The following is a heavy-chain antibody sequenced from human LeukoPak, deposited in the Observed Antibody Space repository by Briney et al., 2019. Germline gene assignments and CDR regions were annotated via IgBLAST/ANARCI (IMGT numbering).Heavy chain of an antibody. J-gene: IGHJ2*01. CDR1: GFTFDDYA. CDR2: ISYNSDTI. CDR3: AKDYCGGDCYSGWYFDL. Sequence: GRSLRLSCAASGFTFDDYAMHWVRQAPGEGLEWVSGISYNSDTIAYADSVKGRFTISRDNAKNSLYLQMNSLRAEDTALYYCAKDYCGGDCYSGWYFDLWGRGTLVTVSS. D-gene: IGHD2-21*02. V-gene: IGHV3-9*01.